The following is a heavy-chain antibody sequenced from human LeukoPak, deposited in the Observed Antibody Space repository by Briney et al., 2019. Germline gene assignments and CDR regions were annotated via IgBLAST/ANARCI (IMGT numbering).Heavy chain of an antibody. J-gene: IGHJ5*02. CDR1: GGTFSSYA. Sequence: SVKVSCKASGGTFSSYAISWVRQAPGQGLEWMGGVIPIFGTANYARKFQGRVTITADESTSTAYMELSSLRSEDTAVYYCARGVVPAAMEDNWFDPWGQGTLVTVSS. CDR2: VIPIFGTA. CDR3: ARGVVPAAMEDNWFDP. V-gene: IGHV1-69*13. D-gene: IGHD2-2*01.